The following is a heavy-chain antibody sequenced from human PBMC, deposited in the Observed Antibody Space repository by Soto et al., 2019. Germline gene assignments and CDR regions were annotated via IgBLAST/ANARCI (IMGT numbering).Heavy chain of an antibody. D-gene: IGHD6-19*01. V-gene: IGHV4-4*02. CDR1: GDSVTRSNW. Sequence: SETLSLTCAVSGDSVTRSNWWSWVRQSPGKGLEWIGEIYHSGNTKYNPSLKSRITMSVDKAKNQFSLKMTSVTAADTAVYYCATSGWNEDFYYYYGMDVWRQGTTVTVSS. CDR3: ATSGWNEDFYYYYGMDV. J-gene: IGHJ6*02. CDR2: IYHSGNT.